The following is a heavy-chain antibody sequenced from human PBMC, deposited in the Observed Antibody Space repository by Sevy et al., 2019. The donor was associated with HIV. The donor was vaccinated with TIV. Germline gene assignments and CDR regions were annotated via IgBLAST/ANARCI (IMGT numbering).Heavy chain of an antibody. Sequence: ASVKVSCKASGYTFSDYYIYWVRQAPGQGLEWMGWINPNSGGTKYTQQFQGRVTMTRDTSISSVSMELTSLRSDDTAMYYCARPGYSSSWYGGAFYYWGPGTLVTVSS. CDR1: GYTFSDYY. V-gene: IGHV1-2*02. CDR3: ARPGYSSSWYGGAFYY. CDR2: INPNSGGT. J-gene: IGHJ4*02. D-gene: IGHD6-13*01.